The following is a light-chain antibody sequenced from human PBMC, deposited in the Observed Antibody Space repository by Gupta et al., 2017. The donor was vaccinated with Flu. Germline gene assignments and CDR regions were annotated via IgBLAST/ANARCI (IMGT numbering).Light chain of an antibody. J-gene: IGKJ1*01. V-gene: IGKV2-30*01. Sequence: DDVMTQSPLSLPVTLGQSASISCRSSQSLVYSDGDSYVSWYHQRPGQSPRRLIYKASNRDSGVPDRISGSGSGTDFTLQISRVEAEDVGVYYCMHSTRWPWTFGQGTKVEIK. CDR2: KAS. CDR1: QSLVYSDGDSY. CDR3: MHSTRWPWT.